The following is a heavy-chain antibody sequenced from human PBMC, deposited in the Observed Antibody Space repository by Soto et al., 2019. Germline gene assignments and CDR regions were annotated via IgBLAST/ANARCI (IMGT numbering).Heavy chain of an antibody. Sequence: QVQLVQSGAEVKKPGSSVKVSCKASGGTFSSYAISWVRQAPGQGLEWMGGIISILGTADYAQKFQGRVTITADESTTTAYMVLSSLRFEDTAVYYWAAAREVRYYYYGMDVWGQGTTVTVSS. CDR2: IISILGTA. CDR3: AAAREVRYYYYGMDV. J-gene: IGHJ6*02. V-gene: IGHV1-69*11. CDR1: GGTFSSYA. D-gene: IGHD1-26*01.